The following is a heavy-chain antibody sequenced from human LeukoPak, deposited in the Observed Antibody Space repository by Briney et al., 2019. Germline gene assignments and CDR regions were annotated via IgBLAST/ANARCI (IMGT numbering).Heavy chain of an antibody. CDR1: GFTFSSCG. Sequence: GRSLRLSCAASGFTFSSCGMHWVRQAPGKGLEWVAVVSSDGSVKFYADSVKGRFTISRDNSKNTLYLQMNSLRAEDTAVYYCAPPIAGHAKVDFGYWGQGTLVTVSS. V-gene: IGHV3-30*03. CDR3: APPIAGHAKVDFGY. D-gene: IGHD6-13*01. J-gene: IGHJ4*02. CDR2: VSSDGSVK.